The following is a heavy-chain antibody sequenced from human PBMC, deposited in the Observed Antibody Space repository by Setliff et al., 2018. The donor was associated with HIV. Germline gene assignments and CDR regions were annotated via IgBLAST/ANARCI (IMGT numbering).Heavy chain of an antibody. D-gene: IGHD6-19*01. CDR2: INHSGST. V-gene: IGHV4-34*01. J-gene: IGHJ4*02. Sequence: SETLSLTCAVYGGSFSGYYWSWIRQPPGKGLEWIGEINHSGSTNYNPSPKSRVTISVDTSQNQFSLKMSSVTAADTAVYYCTSGNLRAGLGYWGQGTLVTVSS. CDR1: GGSFSGYY. CDR3: TSGNLRAGLGY.